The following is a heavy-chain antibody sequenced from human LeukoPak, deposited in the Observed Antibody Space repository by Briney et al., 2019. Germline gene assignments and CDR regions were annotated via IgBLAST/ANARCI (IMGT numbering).Heavy chain of an antibody. CDR2: INADNGNT. CDR3: AREAAAGWIDY. CDR1: GYSFTTYG. D-gene: IGHD6-13*01. J-gene: IGHJ4*02. V-gene: IGHV1-18*01. Sequence: EASVTVSCKASGYSFTTYGISWVRQAPGQGLEWMGWINADNGNTNHAQKFQGRVTMTTDTSTSTAYMELRGLRSDDAAVYYCAREAAAGWIDYWGQGTLVTVSS.